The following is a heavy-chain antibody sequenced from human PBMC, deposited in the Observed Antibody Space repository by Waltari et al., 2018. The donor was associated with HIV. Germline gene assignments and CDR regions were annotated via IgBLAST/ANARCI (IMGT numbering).Heavy chain of an antibody. CDR2: IRSKAYGGTT. CDR3: AKGRMTTDY. Sequence: EVQLVESGGGLVQQGRSLRVSCTASGFTFGDYAMSWFRLAPGKGLEWVGCIRSKAYGGTTEYAASVKGRFTISRDDSKSIAYLQMDSLQTEDTAVYYCAKGRMTTDYWGQGTLVTVSS. V-gene: IGHV3-49*03. J-gene: IGHJ4*02. CDR1: GFTFGDYA. D-gene: IGHD4-17*01.